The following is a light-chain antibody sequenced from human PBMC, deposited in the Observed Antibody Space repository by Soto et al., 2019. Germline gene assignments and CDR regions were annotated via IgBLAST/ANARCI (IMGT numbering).Light chain of an antibody. V-gene: IGLV2-8*01. CDR1: SRDIGGYDF. CDR3: SSYADTNICV. J-gene: IGLJ1*01. Sequence: QSVLTQPPSASGSPGQAVTISCTGTSRDIGGYDFVSWYQVRPGEAPQLIIYNVNGRPSGVPRRFSGSKSGNTASLTVSGLQAVNEADYYFSSYADTNICVFGPGPKVTVL. CDR2: NVN.